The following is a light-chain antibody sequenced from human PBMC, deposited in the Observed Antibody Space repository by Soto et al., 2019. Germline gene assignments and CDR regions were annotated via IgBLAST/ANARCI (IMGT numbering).Light chain of an antibody. J-gene: IGKJ5*01. CDR2: GTS. V-gene: IGKV3-20*01. CDR1: QSVKSSY. CDR3: QQYGSSIT. Sequence: EIVMTQSPATLSVSPGERATLPCRASQSVKSSYLAWYQHKPGQAPRLLIYGTSSRATGIPDRFSGSGSGTDFTLTISRLEPEDFAVYYCQQYGSSITFGQGTRLEIK.